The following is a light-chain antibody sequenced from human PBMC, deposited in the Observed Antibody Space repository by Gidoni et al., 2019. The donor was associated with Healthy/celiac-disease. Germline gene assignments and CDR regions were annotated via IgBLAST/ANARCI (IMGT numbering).Light chain of an antibody. CDR2: DAS. CDR1: QSVSSY. V-gene: IGKV3-11*01. CDR3: QQRSNWPRT. Sequence: DIALTQSPATLSLSPGERATLSCRASQSVSSYLAWYQQKPCQAPRLLIYDASNRATGIPARFSGSGSGTDFTLTISILEPEDFAVYYCQQRSNWPRTFGQGTRLEIK. J-gene: IGKJ5*01.